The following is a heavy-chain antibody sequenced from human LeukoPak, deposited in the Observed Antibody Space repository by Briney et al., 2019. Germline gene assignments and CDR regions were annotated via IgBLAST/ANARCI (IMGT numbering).Heavy chain of an antibody. Sequence: SQTLSLTCTVSGGSISNGSYTWNWIRQPAGKGLEWIGQIYTSGSTNYRSSLTSRVTISRDTSKNQFSLKLSSVTAADTAVYYCARGIRIPVTGRYFYCYMDVWGNGTTVTVSS. CDR3: ARGIRIPVTGRYFYCYMDV. J-gene: IGHJ6*03. D-gene: IGHD6-19*01. CDR2: IYTSGST. CDR1: GGSISNGSYT. V-gene: IGHV4-61*09.